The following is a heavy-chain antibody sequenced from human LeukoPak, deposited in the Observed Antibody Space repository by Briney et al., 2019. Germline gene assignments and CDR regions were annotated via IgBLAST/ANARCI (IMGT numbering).Heavy chain of an antibody. CDR3: ARGRSYGYIY. D-gene: IGHD5-18*01. J-gene: IGHJ4*02. V-gene: IGHV4-31*03. CDR2: IHHSGST. Sequence: PSETLSLTCIVSGGSISSGNYYWSWIRQHPGKGLEWIGYIHHSGSTYYNPSLKSRVTISVDTSKNQFSLKLSSVTAADTAVYYCARGRSYGYIYWGQGTLVTVSS. CDR1: GGSISSGNYY.